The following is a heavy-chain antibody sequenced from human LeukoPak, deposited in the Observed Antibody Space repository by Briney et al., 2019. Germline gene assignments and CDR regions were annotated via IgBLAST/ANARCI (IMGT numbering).Heavy chain of an antibody. CDR2: IYTGGNT. V-gene: IGHV3-53*01. J-gene: IGHJ4*02. CDR1: GFTVSSNY. CDR3: ARGDDSGYYDYFDY. D-gene: IGHD5-12*01. Sequence: GGSLRLSCAASGFTVSSNYLSWVRQAPGKGLEWVSTIYTGGNTYYAASVKGRFTISRDFSKNTVFLHMNSLRAEDTAMYYCARGDDSGYYDYFDYWGQGALVTVSS.